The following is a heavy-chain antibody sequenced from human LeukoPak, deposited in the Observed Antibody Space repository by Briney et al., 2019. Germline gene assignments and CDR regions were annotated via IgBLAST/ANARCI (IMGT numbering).Heavy chain of an antibody. J-gene: IGHJ4*02. Sequence: PGGSLRLSCAASGFTFSTHSMYWVRQAPGKGLEWVSSISASSNFIHYAESVRGRFTISRDNAKNSLYLQMNSLGAQDTAVYYCAKGAYDYIEIAYFDYWGQGSLVTVSS. CDR1: GFTFSTHS. D-gene: IGHD5-12*01. CDR3: AKGAYDYIEIAYFDY. CDR2: ISASSNFI. V-gene: IGHV3-21*01.